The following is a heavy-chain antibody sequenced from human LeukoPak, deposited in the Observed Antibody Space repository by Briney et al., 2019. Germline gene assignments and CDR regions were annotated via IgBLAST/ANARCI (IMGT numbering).Heavy chain of an antibody. CDR2: IYYSGST. Sequence: SSETLSLTCTVSGGSISSSSFYWGWIRQPPGKGLEWIRSIYYSGSTYYNPSLKSRVTISVDTSKNQFSLKLSSVTAADTAVYYCAKLSEGGYWGQGTLVTVSS. V-gene: IGHV4-39*01. J-gene: IGHJ4*02. D-gene: IGHD1-26*01. CDR1: GGSISSSSFY. CDR3: AKLSEGGY.